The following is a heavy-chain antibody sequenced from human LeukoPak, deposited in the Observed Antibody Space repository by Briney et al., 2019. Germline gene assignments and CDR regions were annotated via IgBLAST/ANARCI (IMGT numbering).Heavy chain of an antibody. Sequence: GGSLRLSCVVSGSMFRNYWMSWLRQAPGKGLEWVSYISGTSTINYIKYADSVAGRFTISRDNAKNSLYLQMNSLRVEDTGVYYCARDVPEFGATGDYWGQGTLVTVSS. D-gene: IGHD4-17*01. V-gene: IGHV3-11*05. J-gene: IGHJ4*02. CDR3: ARDVPEFGATGDY. CDR1: GSMFRNYW. CDR2: ISGTSTINYI.